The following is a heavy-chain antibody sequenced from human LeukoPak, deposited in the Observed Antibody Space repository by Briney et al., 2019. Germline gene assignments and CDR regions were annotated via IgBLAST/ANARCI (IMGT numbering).Heavy chain of an antibody. CDR2: IYYSGST. CDR3: ARAGRSIAARPDY. CDR1: GGSINSGVYY. D-gene: IGHD6-6*01. J-gene: IGHJ4*02. Sequence: PSETLSLTCTVSGGSINSGVYYWSWIRQPPGKGLEWIGYIYYSGSTNYNPSLKSRVTISVDTSKNQFSLKLSSVTAADTAVYYCARAGRSIAARPDYWGQGTLVTVSS. V-gene: IGHV4-61*08.